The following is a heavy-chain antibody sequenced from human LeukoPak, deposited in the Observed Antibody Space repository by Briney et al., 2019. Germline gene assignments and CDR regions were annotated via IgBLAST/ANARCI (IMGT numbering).Heavy chain of an antibody. CDR2: IYNSGST. CDR3: ARSFRVDAFDI. V-gene: IGHV4-59*08. J-gene: IGHJ3*02. D-gene: IGHD3-10*01. CDR1: GGSISSYY. Sequence: SETLSLICTVSGGSISSYYWSWIRQPPGKGLEWIGYIYNSGSTTYNPSLKSRVTISVDTSKNQFSLKLSSVTAADTAVYYCARSFRVDAFDIWGQGTMVTVSS.